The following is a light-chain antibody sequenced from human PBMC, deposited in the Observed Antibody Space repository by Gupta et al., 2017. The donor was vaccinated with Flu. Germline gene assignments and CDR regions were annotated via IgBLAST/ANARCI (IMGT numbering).Light chain of an antibody. Sequence: QSVLTQPPSASGTPGPTVTISCSGSASNIGSETVNWYQQLPGTAPKLLIYNSNQRPSGVPDRFSGSKSGTAASLAISGLQSEDEADYYCAAWDDSLNGFVFGTGTKVTVL. V-gene: IGLV1-44*01. CDR2: NSN. CDR1: ASNIGSET. J-gene: IGLJ1*01. CDR3: AAWDDSLNGFV.